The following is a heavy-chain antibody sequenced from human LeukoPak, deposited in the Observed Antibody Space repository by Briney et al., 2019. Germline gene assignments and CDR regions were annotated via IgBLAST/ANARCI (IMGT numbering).Heavy chain of an antibody. D-gene: IGHD2-2*01. CDR1: GGSISSYY. CDR3: ARDRGYCSSLSCPYYYYMNV. J-gene: IGHJ6*03. CDR2: IYTSGST. V-gene: IGHV4-4*07. Sequence: TSETLSLTCTVSGGSISSYYWSWIRQPAGKGLEWIGRIYTSGSTNYNPSLKSRVTMSVDTSKNQFSLNLSSVTAADTAVYYCARDRGYCSSLSCPYYYYMNVWGKGTTVTVSS.